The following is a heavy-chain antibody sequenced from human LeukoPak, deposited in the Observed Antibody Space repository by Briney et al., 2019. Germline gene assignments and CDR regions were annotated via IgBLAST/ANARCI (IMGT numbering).Heavy chain of an antibody. CDR1: GFTFSGY. CDR3: VRDPDAHDF. V-gene: IGHV3-48*02. CDR2: IRSSGSPI. Sequence: GGSLRLSCAASGFTFSGYMNWVRQAPGKGLEWVAYIRSSGSPIYYADSVKGRFTISRDNAKNPLYLQMNSLRDEDTAVYYCVRDPDAHDFWGQGTPVTVSS. J-gene: IGHJ4*02.